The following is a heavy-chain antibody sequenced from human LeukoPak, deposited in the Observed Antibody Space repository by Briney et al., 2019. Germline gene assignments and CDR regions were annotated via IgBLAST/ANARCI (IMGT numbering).Heavy chain of an antibody. Sequence: SETLSLTCTVSGGCISGYQWSWIRQPPGKGLEWIGYIYHSGSTNYNPSLKSRVTISVDTSKNQFSLRLTSVTAADTAVYYCARDQGAFYSRSWLDYWGQGTLVTVSS. J-gene: IGHJ4*02. CDR1: GGCISGYQ. CDR2: IYHSGST. D-gene: IGHD6-13*01. V-gene: IGHV4-59*01. CDR3: ARDQGAFYSRSWLDY.